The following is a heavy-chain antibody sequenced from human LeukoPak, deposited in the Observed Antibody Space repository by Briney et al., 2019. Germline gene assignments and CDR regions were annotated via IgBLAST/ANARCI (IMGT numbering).Heavy chain of an antibody. CDR3: ACLSSNGRRAFDI. J-gene: IGHJ3*02. V-gene: IGHV4-59*08. Sequence: SETLSLTCTVSGGSISSYYWTWLRQPPGKGLEWVGYFSYSGNTNHNPSLKSRVTMSVDTSKSQFSLKLSSVTAADTAVYYCACLSSNGRRAFDIWGQGPMVTVSP. D-gene: IGHD2-8*01. CDR1: GGSISSYY. CDR2: FSYSGNT.